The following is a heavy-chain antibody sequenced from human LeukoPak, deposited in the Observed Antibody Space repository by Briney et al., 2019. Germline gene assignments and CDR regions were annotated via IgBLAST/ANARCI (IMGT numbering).Heavy chain of an antibody. D-gene: IGHD3-10*01. V-gene: IGHV1-18*01. J-gene: IGHJ6*03. CDR3: ARFGYYGSGSYFTYYYYYMDV. CDR1: GYTFTSYA. Sequence: ASVKVSCKASGYTFTSYAMNWVRQAPGQGLEWMGWISAYNGNTNYAQKLQGRVTMTTDTSTSTAYMELRSLRSDDTAVYYCARFGYYGSGSYFTYYYYYMDVWGKGTTVTISS. CDR2: ISAYNGNT.